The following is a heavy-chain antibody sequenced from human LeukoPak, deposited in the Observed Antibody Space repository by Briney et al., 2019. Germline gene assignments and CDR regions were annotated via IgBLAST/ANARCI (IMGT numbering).Heavy chain of an antibody. Sequence: GGSLRLSRAASGFTFSSYEMNWVRQAPGKGLEWVSYISSSGSTIYYADSVKGRFTISRDNAKNSLYLQMNSLRAEDTAVYYCARDPRPRGPPPRYYGMDVWGQGTTVTVSS. CDR2: ISSSGSTI. D-gene: IGHD3-10*01. CDR3: ARDPRPRGPPPRYYGMDV. V-gene: IGHV3-48*03. J-gene: IGHJ6*02. CDR1: GFTFSSYE.